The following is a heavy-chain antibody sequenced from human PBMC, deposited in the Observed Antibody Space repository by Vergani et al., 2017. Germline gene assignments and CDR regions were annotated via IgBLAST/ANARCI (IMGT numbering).Heavy chain of an antibody. Sequence: EVQLVESGGGLVQPGGSLRLSCAASGFTFSSYWMSWVRQAPGKGLEWVSTLSASDRRTHYADSVKGRFTISRDISKNTLFLHMNSLRPEDTAVYYCAKVGRSEVAGTFGAFDIWGQGTMVTVSS. J-gene: IGHJ3*02. D-gene: IGHD6-19*01. CDR2: LSASDRRT. CDR1: GFTFSSYW. V-gene: IGHV3-23*04. CDR3: AKVGRSEVAGTFGAFDI.